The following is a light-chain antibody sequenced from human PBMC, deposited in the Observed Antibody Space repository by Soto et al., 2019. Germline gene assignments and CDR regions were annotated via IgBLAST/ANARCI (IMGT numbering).Light chain of an antibody. J-gene: IGKJ1*01. V-gene: IGKV1-6*01. CDR1: QDIING. Sequence: ALQMTPSPSSLSASVGHRVSITCRASQDIINGLAWYQQKPGQATHLLIFAAFNLQSGDPSGFSGCGSAAHVTQTISGVQHDDFATYYWLQYYIFSWTFGQGTKVDIK. CDR2: AAF. CDR3: LQYYIFSWT.